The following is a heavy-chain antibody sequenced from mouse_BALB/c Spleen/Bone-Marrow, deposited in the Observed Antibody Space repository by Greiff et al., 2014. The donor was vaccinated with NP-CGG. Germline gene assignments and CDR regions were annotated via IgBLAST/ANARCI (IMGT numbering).Heavy chain of an antibody. CDR2: IWADGSK. Sequence: VKLMESGPGLVAPSQSLSISCTVSGFSLTSYGVHWVRQPPGKGLEWLGVIWADGSKNYNSALMSRLSISKDNSKSQVFLKMNSLQTDDTAMYYCARITTATGAMDYWGQGTSVTVSS. CDR1: GFSLTSYG. CDR3: ARITTATGAMDY. V-gene: IGHV2-9*02. D-gene: IGHD1-2*01. J-gene: IGHJ4*01.